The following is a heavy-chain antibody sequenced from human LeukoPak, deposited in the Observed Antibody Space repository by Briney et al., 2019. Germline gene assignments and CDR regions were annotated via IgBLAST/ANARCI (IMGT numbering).Heavy chain of an antibody. V-gene: IGHV3-30-3*01. J-gene: IGHJ4*02. CDR2: ISYDGSNE. CDR3: ARVGYYSSGPFSYFDY. D-gene: IGHD3-10*01. Sequence: GGSLRLSCAASGFTFSRYAMHWVRQAPGKGLEWVAVISYDGSNEYYAESVKGRFTISRDSSENTLYLEMNSLRVEDTAVYYCARVGYYSSGPFSYFDYWGQGALVTVSS. CDR1: GFTFSRYA.